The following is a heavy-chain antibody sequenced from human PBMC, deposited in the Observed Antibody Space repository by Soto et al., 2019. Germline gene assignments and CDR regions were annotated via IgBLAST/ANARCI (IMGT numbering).Heavy chain of an antibody. J-gene: IGHJ4*02. CDR2: IYYNGNT. V-gene: IGHV4-31*03. CDR1: GDSISSGGYY. Sequence: SETLSLTCIVSGDSISSGGYYWSWIRQHPGKGLEWIGYIYYNGNTYYNLSLKSRVTISVDTSKNQFSLKLSSVTAADTAVYYCARDGDYCSGGSCYLDYWGQGTLVTVSS. CDR3: ARDGDYCSGGSCYLDY. D-gene: IGHD2-15*01.